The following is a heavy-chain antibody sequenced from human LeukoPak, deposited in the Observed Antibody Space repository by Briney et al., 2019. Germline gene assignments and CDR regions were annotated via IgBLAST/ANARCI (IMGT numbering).Heavy chain of an antibody. Sequence: ASVKVSCKASGYTFTSYGISWVRQAPGQGLEWMGWISAYNGNTNYAQKLQGRVTMTTDTSTSTAYMELRSLRSDDTAVYYCARDKFSHCGGDCHPFDYWGQGTLVTVSS. V-gene: IGHV1-18*01. CDR1: GYTFTSYG. D-gene: IGHD2-21*02. CDR3: ARDKFSHCGGDCHPFDY. J-gene: IGHJ4*02. CDR2: ISAYNGNT.